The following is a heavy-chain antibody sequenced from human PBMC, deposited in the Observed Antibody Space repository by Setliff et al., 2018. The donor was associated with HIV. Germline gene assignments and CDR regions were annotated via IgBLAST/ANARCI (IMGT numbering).Heavy chain of an antibody. D-gene: IGHD3-9*01. J-gene: IGHJ4*02. CDR3: ARDQPQDYDSLTGYYTGRYFDY. V-gene: IGHV4-39*07. Sequence: SETLSLTCTVSGGSISSSDYYWGWIRQPPGKGLEWIGSIFYSGRSTYNPSLRSRVTISVDTSKNQFSLSLTSVTAADTAVYYCARDQPQDYDSLTGYYTGRYFDYWGRGTLVTVSS. CDR1: GGSISSSDYY. CDR2: IFYSGRS.